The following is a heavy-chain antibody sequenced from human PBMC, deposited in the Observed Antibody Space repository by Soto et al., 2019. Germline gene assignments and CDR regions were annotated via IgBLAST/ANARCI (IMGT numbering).Heavy chain of an antibody. J-gene: IGHJ4*02. Sequence: SETLSLTXAVSGDSINNNYYWGWIRKPPGKGLEWIASIYNSVSTHYNPSLRSRVTISIDTSKNQFSLKMSSVTAADTAVYYCARNSSGWSFDSWGQGTRVTVSS. CDR1: GDSINNNYY. CDR3: ARNSSGWSFDS. CDR2: IYNSVST. V-gene: IGHV4-38-2*01. D-gene: IGHD6-19*01.